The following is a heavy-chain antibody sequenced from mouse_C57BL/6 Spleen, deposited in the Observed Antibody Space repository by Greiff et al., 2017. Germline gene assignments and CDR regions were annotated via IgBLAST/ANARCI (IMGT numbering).Heavy chain of an antibody. V-gene: IGHV14-4*01. CDR1: GFNIKDDY. J-gene: IGHJ2*01. D-gene: IGHD2-2*01. CDR2: IDPENGDT. CDR3: SSMVTTRLDY. Sequence: VQLQQSGAELVRPGASVKLSCTASGFNIKDDYMHWVKQRPEQGLEWIGWIDPENGDTEYASKFQGKATITADTSSNPAYLQLSSLASEDTAVYYCSSMVTTRLDYWGQGTTLTVSS.